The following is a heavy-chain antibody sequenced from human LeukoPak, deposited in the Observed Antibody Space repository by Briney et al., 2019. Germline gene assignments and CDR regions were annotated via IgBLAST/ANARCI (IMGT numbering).Heavy chain of an antibody. CDR2: INHSGST. J-gene: IGHJ3*02. Sequence: SETLSLTCAVYGGSFSGYYWSWTRQPPGKGLQWIGEINHSGSTNYNPSLKSRVSISVDTSNQQFSLQLSSVTAADTAVYYCARGITSDAFDIWGQGTMVTVSS. V-gene: IGHV4-34*01. D-gene: IGHD3-16*01. CDR3: ARGITSDAFDI. CDR1: GGSFSGYY.